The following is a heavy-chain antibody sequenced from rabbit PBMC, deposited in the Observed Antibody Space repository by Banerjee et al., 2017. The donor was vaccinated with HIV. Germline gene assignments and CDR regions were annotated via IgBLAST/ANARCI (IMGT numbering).Heavy chain of an antibody. D-gene: IGHD6-1*01. J-gene: IGHJ4*01. Sequence: QEQLVESGGGLVQPEGSLTLTCKASGSDISSNAMCWVRQAPGKGLELIACIISSSGTTRYASWVNGRFTISRSTSLNTVDLKMTSLTAADTATYFCARDGYAGHGYPNLWGPGTLVTVS. CDR3: ARDGYAGHGYPNL. CDR1: GSDISSNA. V-gene: IGHV1S47*01. CDR2: IISSSGTT.